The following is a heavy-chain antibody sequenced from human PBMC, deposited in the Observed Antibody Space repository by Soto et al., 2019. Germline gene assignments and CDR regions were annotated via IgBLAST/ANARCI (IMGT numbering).Heavy chain of an antibody. Sequence: GGSLRLSCAVSGLPFNDAWFSWVRQAPGKGLEWVGRVKSRPHGGTTDYGAFVKGRFTISRDNAKNSLYLQMNSLRAEDTAVYYCENSSGYWGQGTLVTAPQ. V-gene: IGHV3-15*01. CDR3: ENSSGY. CDR2: VKSRPHGGTT. CDR1: GLPFNDAW. D-gene: IGHD6-19*01. J-gene: IGHJ4*02.